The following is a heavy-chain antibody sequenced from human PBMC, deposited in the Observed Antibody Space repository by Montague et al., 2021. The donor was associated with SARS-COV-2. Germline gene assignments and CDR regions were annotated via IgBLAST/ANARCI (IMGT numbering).Heavy chain of an antibody. CDR1: GGSFSGSF. CDR3: AKTGGVSEILADYDNPRVVTVRHRQKDVQPPRRAFDI. D-gene: IGHD3-9*01. Sequence: SETLSLTCAVYGGSFSGSFWTWIRQPPGKGLEWLGEINHRGTTKYNPSVESRVLMSVDTFKNQFALRLTSVTVGDAAVYYCAKTGGVSEILADYDNPRVVTVRHRQKDVQPPRRAFDIWGQGQLVTVSS. V-gene: IGHV4-34*01. J-gene: IGHJ3*02. CDR2: INHRGTT.